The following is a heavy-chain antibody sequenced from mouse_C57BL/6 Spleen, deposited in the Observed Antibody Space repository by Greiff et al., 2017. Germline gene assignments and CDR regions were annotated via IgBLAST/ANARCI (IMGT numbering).Heavy chain of an antibody. J-gene: IGHJ4*01. CDR1: GYTFTGYW. V-gene: IGHV1-9*01. CDR3: ARTTTRYAMDY. CDR2: ILPGSGST. Sequence: VKLMESGAELMTPGASVKLSCKATGYTFTGYWIEWVKQRPGHGLEWLGVILPGSGSTNYNETFTGKATFTADTSSNTAYMQLSSLTTEDSAIYYCARTTTRYAMDYWGQGTSVTVSS. D-gene: IGHD1-1*01.